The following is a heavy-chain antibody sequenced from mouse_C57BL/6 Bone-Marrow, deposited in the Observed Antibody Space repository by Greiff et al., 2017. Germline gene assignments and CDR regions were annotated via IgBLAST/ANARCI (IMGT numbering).Heavy chain of an antibody. J-gene: IGHJ4*01. CDR2: IWTGGGT. CDR3: ARKDPCPYYAMDY. V-gene: IGHV2-9-1*01. Sequence: VQVVESGPGLVAPSQSLSITCTVSGFSLTSYAISWVRQPPGKGLEWLGVIWTGGGTNYNSALKSSLSIRKDNSQSQVFLKMNSLQTDDTARDYCARKDPCPYYAMDYWGQGTSVTVSS. CDR1: GFSLTSYA.